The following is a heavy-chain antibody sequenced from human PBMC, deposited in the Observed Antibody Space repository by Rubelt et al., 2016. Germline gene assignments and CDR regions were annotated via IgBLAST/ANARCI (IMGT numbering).Heavy chain of an antibody. CDR1: GFIVSGNS. D-gene: IGHD1-26*01. CDR2: INRDGSEK. V-gene: IGHV3-7*01. J-gene: IGHJ4*02. CDR3: TLAGGGF. Sequence: ELQLVESGGGVIQPGGSLRLSCAASGFIVSGNSMSWVRQAPGKGLEWVANINRDGSEKYYVDSLEGRFTISKDNTKNSMYLQMNSLSVEDTAVYYCTLAGGGFWGQGTLVTVSS.